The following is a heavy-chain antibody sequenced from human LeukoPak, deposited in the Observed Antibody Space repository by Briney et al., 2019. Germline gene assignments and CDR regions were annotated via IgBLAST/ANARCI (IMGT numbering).Heavy chain of an antibody. CDR2: INHSGST. Sequence: SETLSLTCAVYGGSFSGYYWSWIRQPPGKGLEWIGEINHSGSTNYNPSLKSRVTISVDTSKNQFSLKLSSVTAADTAVYYCARGSLRVDYWGQGTLVTVSS. CDR1: GGSFSGYY. V-gene: IGHV4-34*01. CDR3: ARGSLRVDY. J-gene: IGHJ4*02.